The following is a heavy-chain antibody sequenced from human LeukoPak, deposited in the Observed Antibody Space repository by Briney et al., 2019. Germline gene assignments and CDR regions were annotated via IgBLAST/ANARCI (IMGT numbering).Heavy chain of an antibody. CDR2: IHGGADIP. V-gene: IGHV3-23*01. D-gene: IGHD1-7*01. CDR1: GFTFSHYD. J-gene: IGHJ3*02. Sequence: PGGSLRLSCTASGFTFSHYDMTWVHQAPGKGLEWVSSIHGGADIPSYADSVKGRYTISRDNSKNTLFLEMNSLRGEDTAVYYCGRDPNGNYIGAFEMWGPGTKVTVSS. CDR3: GRDPNGNYIGAFEM.